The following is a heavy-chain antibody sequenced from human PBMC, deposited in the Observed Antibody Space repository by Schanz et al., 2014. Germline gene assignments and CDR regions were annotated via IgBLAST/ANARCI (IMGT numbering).Heavy chain of an antibody. CDR3: ARDDRAYYYGMDV. D-gene: IGHD3-22*01. Sequence: QVQLVQSGAEVKKPGASVKVSCKASGYTFTSYSIHWVRQAPGQGLEWMGWINVGNGNMKYSQKFQGRVTITRDTSASTAYMELTSLRSEDTAVYFCARDDRAYYYGMDVWGQGTTXTVSS. CDR2: INVGNGNM. CDR1: GYTFTSYS. J-gene: IGHJ6*02. V-gene: IGHV1-3*01.